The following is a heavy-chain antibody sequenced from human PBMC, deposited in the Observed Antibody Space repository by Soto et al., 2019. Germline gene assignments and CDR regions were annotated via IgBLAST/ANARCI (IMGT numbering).Heavy chain of an antibody. CDR3: AASGYVGPVDY. Sequence: QMQLVQSGAEVKKTGSSVKVSCKASGYTSTYRYLHWVRQAPGQALEWMGWITPFNGNTNYAQKFQDRVTITRDRSMSTAYMELSSLRSEDTAMYYCAASGYVGPVDYWGQGTLVTVSS. CDR2: ITPFNGNT. D-gene: IGHD5-12*01. V-gene: IGHV1-45*02. J-gene: IGHJ4*02. CDR1: GYTSTYRY.